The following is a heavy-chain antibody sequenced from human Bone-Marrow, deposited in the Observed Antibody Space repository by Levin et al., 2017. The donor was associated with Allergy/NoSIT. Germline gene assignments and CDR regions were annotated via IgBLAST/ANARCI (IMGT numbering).Heavy chain of an antibody. J-gene: IGHJ2*01. V-gene: IGHV3-66*01. CDR1: GFTVSSNY. Sequence: PGESLKISCAASGFTVSSNYMSWVRQAPGKGLEWVSVIYSGGSTYYADSVKGRFTISRDNSKNTLYLQMNSLRAEDTAVYYCARDRYDSSGPAHFDRWGRGTLVTVSS. D-gene: IGHD3-22*01. CDR2: IYSGGST. CDR3: ARDRYDSSGPAHFDR.